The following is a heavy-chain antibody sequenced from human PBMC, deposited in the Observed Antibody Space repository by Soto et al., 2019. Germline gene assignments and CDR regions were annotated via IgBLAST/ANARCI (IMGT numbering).Heavy chain of an antibody. Sequence: ASLKVSCEACGDGFTSYYMHWVRQAPGQGLEWMGWINPNSGGTNYAQKFQGRVTMTRDTSISTAYMELSRLRSDDTAVYYCARGVGGSYYENWFDPWGQGTLVTVSS. V-gene: IGHV1-2*02. J-gene: IGHJ5*02. CDR1: GDGFTSYY. CDR3: ARGVGGSYYENWFDP. CDR2: INPNSGGT. D-gene: IGHD1-26*01.